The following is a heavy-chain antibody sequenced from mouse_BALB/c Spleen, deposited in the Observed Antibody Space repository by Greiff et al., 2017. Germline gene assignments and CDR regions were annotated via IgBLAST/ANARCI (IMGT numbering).Heavy chain of an antibody. CDR3: ARFHYYGSSFDV. Sequence: VQLKESGPGLVKPSQSLSLTCTVTGYSITSDYAWNWIRQFPGNKLEWMGYISYSGSTSYNPSLKSRISITRDTSKNQFFLQLNSVTTEDTATYYCARFHYYGSSFDVWGAGTTVTVSS. V-gene: IGHV3-2*02. CDR2: ISYSGST. CDR1: GYSITSDYA. J-gene: IGHJ1*01. D-gene: IGHD1-1*01.